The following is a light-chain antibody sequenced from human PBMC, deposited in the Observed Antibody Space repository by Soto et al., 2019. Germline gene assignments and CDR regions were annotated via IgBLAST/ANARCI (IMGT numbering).Light chain of an antibody. J-gene: IGLJ2*01. CDR3: CSYAGSYTLKV. Sequence: QSALTQPRSVSGSPGQSVTISCTGTSSDVGGYNYVSWYQQHPGKAPKLMIYDVSKRSSGVPDRFSGSESGNTASLTISGLQAEDEADYYCCSYAGSYTLKVFGGGTKLTVL. CDR1: SSDVGGYNY. V-gene: IGLV2-11*01. CDR2: DVS.